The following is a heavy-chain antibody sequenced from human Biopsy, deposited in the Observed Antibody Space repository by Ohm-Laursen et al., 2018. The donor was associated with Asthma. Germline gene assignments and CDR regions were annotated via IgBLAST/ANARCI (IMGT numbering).Heavy chain of an antibody. CDR1: GDAMSTSGSY. V-gene: IGHV4-39*02. Sequence: SDTLSLTWIVSGDAMSTSGSYWGWIRQSPGKGLEWIGSIYYSGRTSYNPSLESRVTISTNTSKNHFSLKVTSVTAADTAVYYCARAVSSSSYWYFDLWGRGDLVTVSS. D-gene: IGHD6-6*01. J-gene: IGHJ2*01. CDR3: ARAVSSSSYWYFDL. CDR2: IYYSGRT.